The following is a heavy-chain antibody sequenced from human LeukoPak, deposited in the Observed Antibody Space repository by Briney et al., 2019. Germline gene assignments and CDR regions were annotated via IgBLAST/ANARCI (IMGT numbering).Heavy chain of an antibody. CDR1: GGSITDSPYY. Sequence: SETLSLTCTVSGGSITDSPYYWGWIRQPPGKGLEWVGTIHYSGSTNYNPSLKSRVTISVDTSKNQFSLKLSSVTAADTAVYYCARGAIVGAPRAPYFYWGQGTLVTVSS. V-gene: IGHV4-39*07. CDR2: IHYSGST. J-gene: IGHJ4*02. D-gene: IGHD1-26*01. CDR3: ARGAIVGAPRAPYFY.